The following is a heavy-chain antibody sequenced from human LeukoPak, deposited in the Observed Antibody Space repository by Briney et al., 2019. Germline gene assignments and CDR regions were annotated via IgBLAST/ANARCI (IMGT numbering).Heavy chain of an antibody. CDR1: AFNFDDYG. D-gene: IGHD5-24*01. V-gene: IGHV3-20*04. J-gene: IGHJ4*02. CDR3: ARGGNVYNYRSYFDY. Sequence: GGSLRLSCAASAFNFDDYGMSWVRQVPGKGLEWVSGINLNGGSIGYADSVKGRFTISRDNAKNSLYLQMNSLRAEDTAVYYCARGGNVYNYRSYFDYWGQGTLVTVSS. CDR2: INLNGGSI.